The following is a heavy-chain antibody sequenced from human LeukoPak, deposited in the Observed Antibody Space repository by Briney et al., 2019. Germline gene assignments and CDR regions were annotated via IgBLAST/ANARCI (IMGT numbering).Heavy chain of an antibody. CDR3: ARERHIVVVT. CDR1: GGSISSGDYY. J-gene: IGHJ4*02. CDR2: IYYSGST. D-gene: IGHD2-21*02. V-gene: IGHV4-30-4*01. Sequence: SETLSLTFTVSGGSISSGDYYWSWIRQPPGKGLEWIGYIYYSGSTYYNPSLKSRVTISVDTSKNQFSLKLSSVTAADTAVYYCARERHIVVVTWSQGTLVTVSS.